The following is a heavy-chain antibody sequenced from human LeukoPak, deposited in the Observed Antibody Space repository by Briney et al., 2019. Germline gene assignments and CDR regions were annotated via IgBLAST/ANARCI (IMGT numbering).Heavy chain of an antibody. Sequence: ASVKVSCKASGYTLTGYYMHWVRQAPGQGLEWMGWINGNTGDTRYAEKLQGRVTMTRDTSINTAYMELKSLTSDDSAVYYCARDGAVTGSYNWFDPWGQGTLVTVSS. J-gene: IGHJ5*02. D-gene: IGHD6-19*01. CDR1: GYTLTGYY. CDR3: ARDGAVTGSYNWFDP. CDR2: INGNTGDT. V-gene: IGHV1-2*02.